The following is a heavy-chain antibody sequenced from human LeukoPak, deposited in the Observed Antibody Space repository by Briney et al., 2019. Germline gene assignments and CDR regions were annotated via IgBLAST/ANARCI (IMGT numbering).Heavy chain of an antibody. D-gene: IGHD6-13*01. CDR3: ARGKRYSSSWFYNRFDP. Sequence: GGSLRLSCAAPGFTFSSYGMHWVRQAPGKGLEWVAVIWYDGSNKYYADSVKGRFTVSRENAKNSLYLQMNSLRAGDTAVYYCARGKRYSSSWFYNRFDPWGQGTLVTVSS. CDR1: GFTFSSYG. CDR2: IWYDGSNK. V-gene: IGHV3-33*01. J-gene: IGHJ5*02.